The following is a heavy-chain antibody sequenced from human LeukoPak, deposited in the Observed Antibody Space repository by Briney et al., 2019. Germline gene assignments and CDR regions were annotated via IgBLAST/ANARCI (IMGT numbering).Heavy chain of an antibody. V-gene: IGHV4-39*01. CDR3: VDDSTGYYYFDY. CDR1: GDSIRRRSYY. J-gene: IGHJ4*02. CDR2: IYYSGST. D-gene: IGHD3-9*01. Sequence: SETLSLTCSVSGDSIRRRSYYWGWIRQPPGKGLEGIGSIYYSGSTYYNPSLKSRVTISIDTSKSQLSLNLTSVTAADTAVYFCVDDSTGYYYFDYWGQGTLVTVSS.